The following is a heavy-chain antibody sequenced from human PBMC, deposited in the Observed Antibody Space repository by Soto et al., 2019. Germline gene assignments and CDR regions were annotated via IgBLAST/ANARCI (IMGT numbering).Heavy chain of an antibody. V-gene: IGHV1-3*01. CDR2: INAGNGNT. CDR1: GYTFTRYA. Sequence: VASVKVSCKASGYTFTRYAMHWVRQAPGQRLEWMGWINAGNGNTKYSQKFQGRVTMTTDTSTSTAYMELRSLTSDDTAVYYCARDRITLFDRDDIDVWGQGTTVTVSS. CDR3: ARDRITLFDRDDIDV. J-gene: IGHJ6*02. D-gene: IGHD3-3*01.